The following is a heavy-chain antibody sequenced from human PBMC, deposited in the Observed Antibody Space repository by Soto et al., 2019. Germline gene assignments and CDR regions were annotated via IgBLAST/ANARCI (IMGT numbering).Heavy chain of an antibody. CDR2: INPNSGGT. V-gene: IGHV1-2*04. CDR1: GYTFTGYY. J-gene: IGHJ6*02. CDR3: ARYSWYYYYYYGMDV. D-gene: IGHD2-8*02. Sequence: QVQLVQSGAEVKKPGASVKVSCKASGYTFTGYYMHWVRQAPGQGLEWMGWINPNSGGTNYAQKFQGWVTMTRDTSISTAYMELSRLRSDDTAVYYCARYSWYYYYYYGMDVWGQGTTVTVSS.